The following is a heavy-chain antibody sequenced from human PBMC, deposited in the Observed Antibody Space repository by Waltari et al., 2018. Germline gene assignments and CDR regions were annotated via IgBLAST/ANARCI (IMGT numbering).Heavy chain of an antibody. V-gene: IGHV4-4*07. CDR2: IYTSGST. J-gene: IGHJ6*03. CDR1: GGSISSYY. Sequence: QVQLQESGPGLVKPSETLSLTCTVSGGSISSYYWSWIRQPAGKGLEWIGRIYTSGSTNYNPSLKSRVTMSVDTAKNQFSLKLSSVTAADTAVYYCARELNTMVRGVGYYYYYYMDVWGKGTTVTVSS. CDR3: ARELNTMVRGVGYYYYYYMDV. D-gene: IGHD3-10*01.